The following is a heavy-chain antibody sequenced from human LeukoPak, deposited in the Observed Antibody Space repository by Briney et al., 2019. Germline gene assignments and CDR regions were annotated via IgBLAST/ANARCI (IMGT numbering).Heavy chain of an antibody. V-gene: IGHV1-8*01. CDR1: GYTFTSYD. D-gene: IGHD2-8*02. Sequence: ASVKVSCKASGYTFTSYDINWVRQAIGQGLEWMGWMNPNSGNTGYAQKFQGRVTMTRNTSISTAYMELSSLRSEDTAVYYCARGVLEGYYYYYYYMDVWGKGTTVTVSS. J-gene: IGHJ6*03. CDR3: ARGVLEGYYYYYYYMDV. CDR2: MNPNSGNT.